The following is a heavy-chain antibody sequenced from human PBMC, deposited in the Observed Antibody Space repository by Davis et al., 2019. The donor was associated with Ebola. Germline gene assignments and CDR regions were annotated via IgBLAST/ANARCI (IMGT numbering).Heavy chain of an antibody. CDR2: ISSGSSTT. J-gene: IGHJ6*03. V-gene: IGHV3-48*04. Sequence: GESLKISCAASGFTFSSYSMHWVRQAPGKGLEWVSYISSGSSTTYYADSVKGRFTISRDNAKNSLYLQMNSLRAEDTAMYFCSRVSAAGYYYMDVWGKGTTVTVSS. CDR3: SRVSAAGYYYMDV. CDR1: GFTFSSYS. D-gene: IGHD6-13*01.